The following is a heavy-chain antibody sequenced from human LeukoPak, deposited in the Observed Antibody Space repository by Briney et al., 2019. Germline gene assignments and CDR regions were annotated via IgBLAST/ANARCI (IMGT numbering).Heavy chain of an antibody. CDR1: GGSIRIHY. Sequence: SETLSLTCTVSGGSIRIHYWTWIRQPPGKGLEWIGYVHYSGVTDYNPSLGIRVTISLDTSKSQFSLELRSVTAADTAVYYCARDQSEFDYWGQGTLVTVSS. V-gene: IGHV4-59*11. CDR2: VHYSGVT. CDR3: ARDQSEFDY. J-gene: IGHJ4*02.